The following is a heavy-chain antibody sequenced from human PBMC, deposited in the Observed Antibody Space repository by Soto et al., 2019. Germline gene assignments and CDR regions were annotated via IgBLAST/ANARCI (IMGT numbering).Heavy chain of an antibody. CDR3: ARFALYYYDSSGPTPYYFDY. J-gene: IGHJ4*02. D-gene: IGHD3-22*01. V-gene: IGHV4-34*01. CDR1: GGSFSGYY. CDR2: INHSGST. Sequence: SETLSLTCAVYGGSFSGYYWTWIRQPPGTGLEWIGEINHSGSTNYNPSLKSRVTISVDTSKNQFSLKLTSVTAADTAVYYCARFALYYYDSSGPTPYYFDYWGQGTLVTVSS.